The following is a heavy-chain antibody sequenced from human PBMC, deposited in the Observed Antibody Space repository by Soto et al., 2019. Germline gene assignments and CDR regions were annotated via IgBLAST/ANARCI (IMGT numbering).Heavy chain of an antibody. J-gene: IGHJ6*02. Sequence: QVQLVQSGAEVKKPGASVKVSCKASGYTFTGYYMHWVRQAPGQGLEWMGWINPNSGGTNYAQKLQGWVTMTRDTSISTAYMELSRLRSDDTAVYYCARAEDCSSTSCYAGAYYYYGMDVWGQGTTVTVSS. D-gene: IGHD2-2*01. V-gene: IGHV1-2*04. CDR1: GYTFTGYY. CDR2: INPNSGGT. CDR3: ARAEDCSSTSCYAGAYYYYGMDV.